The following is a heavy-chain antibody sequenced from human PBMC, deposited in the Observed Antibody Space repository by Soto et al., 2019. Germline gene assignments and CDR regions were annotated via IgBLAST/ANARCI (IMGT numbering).Heavy chain of an antibody. D-gene: IGHD1-26*01. V-gene: IGHV1-8*01. CDR2: MNPNSGNT. J-gene: IGHJ3*02. CDR3: AREGVVSSGYDAFDI. Sequence: ASVKVSCKASGYTFTSYDITWVRQATGQGLEWMGWMNPNSGNTGYAQKFQGRVIMTTDTSISTAYMELRSLRSDDTAVYYCAREGVVSSGYDAFDIWGQGTMVTV. CDR1: GYTFTSYD.